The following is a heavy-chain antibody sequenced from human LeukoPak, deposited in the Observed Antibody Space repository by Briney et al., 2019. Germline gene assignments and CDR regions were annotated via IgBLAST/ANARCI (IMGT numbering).Heavy chain of an antibody. Sequence: GGSLRLSCTASGFTLSSYEMTWIRQAPGKGLEWVSSIDYSGDTTYYADSVKGRFTISRDNSKNTLYLQMNSLRAEGTAVYYCARDYVWGSYRYYFDYWGQGTLVTVSS. V-gene: IGHV3-23*01. CDR1: GFTLSSYE. CDR2: IDYSGDTT. CDR3: ARDYVWGSYRYYFDY. J-gene: IGHJ4*02. D-gene: IGHD3-16*02.